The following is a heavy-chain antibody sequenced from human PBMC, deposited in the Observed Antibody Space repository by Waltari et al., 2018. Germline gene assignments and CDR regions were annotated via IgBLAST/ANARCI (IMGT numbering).Heavy chain of an antibody. V-gene: IGHV1-8*01. CDR3: ARASARYDFWSGPPHGMDV. D-gene: IGHD3-3*01. J-gene: IGHJ6*02. CDR2: MNPNSGNT. Sequence: QVQLVQSGAEVKKPGASVTVSCRASGYTFTSYDINWVRQATGQGREWMGWMNPNSGNTGYAQKFQGRVTMTRNTSISTAYMELSSLRSEDTAVYYCARASARYDFWSGPPHGMDVWGQGTTVTVSS. CDR1: GYTFTSYD.